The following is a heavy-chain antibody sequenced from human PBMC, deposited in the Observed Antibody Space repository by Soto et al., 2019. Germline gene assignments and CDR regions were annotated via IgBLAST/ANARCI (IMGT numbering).Heavy chain of an antibody. CDR2: ISGSGGST. CDR3: AKDLVRGGIMITFGGVIERAY. CDR1: GFTFSSYA. J-gene: IGHJ4*02. D-gene: IGHD3-16*02. V-gene: IGHV3-23*01. Sequence: EVQLLESGGGLVQPGGSLRLSCAASGFTFSSYAMSWVRQAPGKGLEWVSAISGSGGSTYYADSVKGRFTISRANSKNTLYLQMNSLRAEDTAVYYCAKDLVRGGIMITFGGVIERAYWGQGTLVTVSS.